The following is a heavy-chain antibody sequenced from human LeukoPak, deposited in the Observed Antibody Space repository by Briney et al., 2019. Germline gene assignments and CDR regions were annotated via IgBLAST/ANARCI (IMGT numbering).Heavy chain of an antibody. J-gene: IGHJ4*02. Sequence: SETLSLTCAVYGGSFSGYYWSWIRQPPGKGLEWIGEINHSGSTNYNPSLKSRVTISVDTSKNQFSLKLSSVTAADTAVYYCARAPGTTFFDYWGQGTLVTVSS. CDR3: ARAPGTTFFDY. D-gene: IGHD1-7*01. CDR1: GGSFSGYY. CDR2: INHSGST. V-gene: IGHV4-34*01.